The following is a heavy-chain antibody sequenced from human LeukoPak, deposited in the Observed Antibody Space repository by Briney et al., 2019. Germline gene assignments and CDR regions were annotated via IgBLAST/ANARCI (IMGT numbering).Heavy chain of an antibody. CDR2: INHSGST. V-gene: IGHV4-34*01. D-gene: IGHD3-3*01. CDR1: GGSLSGYY. Sequence: SETLSLTCAVYGGSLSGYYWSWIRPPPGKGLEWIGEINHSGSTNYNPSLKSRVTISVDTSKNQFSLKLSSVTAADTAVYYCARGRVLRFLEWSDFDYWGQGTLVTVSS. J-gene: IGHJ4*02. CDR3: ARGRVLRFLEWSDFDY.